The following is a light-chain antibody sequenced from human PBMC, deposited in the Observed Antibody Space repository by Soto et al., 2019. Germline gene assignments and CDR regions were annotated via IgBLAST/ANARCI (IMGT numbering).Light chain of an antibody. CDR3: SSYTSSSTLGV. V-gene: IGLV2-14*01. J-gene: IGLJ1*01. CDR1: SSDVGGYNY. CDR2: EVS. Sequence: TQPAFVSGSPGQSITISCTGTSSDVGGYNYVSWYQQHPGKAPKLMIYEVSNRPSGVSNRFSGSKSGNTASLTISGLQAEDEADYYCSSYTSSSTLGVFGTGTKLTVL.